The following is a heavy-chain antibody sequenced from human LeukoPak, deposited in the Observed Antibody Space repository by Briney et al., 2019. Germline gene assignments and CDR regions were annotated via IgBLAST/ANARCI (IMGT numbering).Heavy chain of an antibody. CDR1: GGSFSGYY. CDR3: ARPRRGYSYKFADAFDL. CDR2: INHSGST. J-gene: IGHJ3*01. V-gene: IGHV4-34*01. D-gene: IGHD5-18*01. Sequence: SETLSLTCAVYGGSFSGYYWSWIRQPPGKGLEWIGEINHSGSTNYNPSLKSRVTISVDTSKNQFSLKLSSVTAADTAVYYCARPRRGYSYKFADAFDLWGQGTMVTVSS.